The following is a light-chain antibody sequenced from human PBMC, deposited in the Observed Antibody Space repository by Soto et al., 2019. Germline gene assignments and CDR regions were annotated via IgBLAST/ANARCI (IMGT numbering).Light chain of an antibody. CDR2: GAS. CDR1: QGISSE. Sequence: EIVMTQSPATLSLSPGERAALSCRASQGISSELAWYQQKPGQPPRLLIYGASTRATGVPARFTGSGSGSQFPLTISGLQSEDFALYYCQQDHNWPLTFGQGTRLEI. J-gene: IGKJ2*01. V-gene: IGKV3-15*01. CDR3: QQDHNWPLT.